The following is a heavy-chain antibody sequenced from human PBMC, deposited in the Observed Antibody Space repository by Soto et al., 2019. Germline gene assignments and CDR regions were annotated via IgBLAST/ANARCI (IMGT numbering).Heavy chain of an antibody. CDR3: ARETTNWFDP. CDR2: ISGSSNYI. V-gene: IGHV3-21*01. CDR1: GFTLNTYS. D-gene: IGHD1-1*01. Sequence: EVQLVESGGGLVKPGGSLRLSCEASGFTLNTYSRYWVRQAPGKGLEWVASISGSSNYIHYADPVKGRFTISRDNAKNSLYLQMNSLRAEDTAVYYCARETTNWFDPWGQGTLVIVSP. J-gene: IGHJ5*02.